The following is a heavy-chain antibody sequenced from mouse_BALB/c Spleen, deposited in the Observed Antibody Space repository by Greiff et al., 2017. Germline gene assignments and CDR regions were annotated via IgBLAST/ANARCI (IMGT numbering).Heavy chain of an antibody. D-gene: IGHD1-2*01. CDR2: ISYSGST. CDR3: ARWITTAFYFDD. J-gene: IGHJ2*01. CDR1: GDSITSGY. Sequence: VQLQQSGPSLVKPSQTLSLTCSVTGDSITSGYWNWIRKFPGNKLEYMGYISYSGSTYYNPSLKSRISITRDTSKNQYYLQLNSVTTEDTATYYCARWITTAFYFDDWGQGTTLTVSA. V-gene: IGHV3-8*02.